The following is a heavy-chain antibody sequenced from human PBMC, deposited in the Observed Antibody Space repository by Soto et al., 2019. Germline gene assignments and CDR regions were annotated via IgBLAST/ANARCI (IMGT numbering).Heavy chain of an antibody. CDR3: ARDQGGGAQSGFDY. CDR1: GGSFSGYY. Sequence: PSETLSLTCAVYGGSFSGYYWSWIRQPPGKGLEWIGEINHSGSTNYNPSLKSRVTISVDKSKNQFSLKLSSVTAADTAVYYCARDQGGGAQSGFDYWGQGTLVTVS. D-gene: IGHD3-16*01. V-gene: IGHV4-34*01. CDR2: INHSGST. J-gene: IGHJ4*02.